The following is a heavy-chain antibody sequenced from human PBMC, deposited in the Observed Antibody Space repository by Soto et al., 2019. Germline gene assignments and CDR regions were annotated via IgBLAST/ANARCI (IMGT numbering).Heavy chain of an antibody. D-gene: IGHD1-7*01. CDR1: GGTFSSYA. V-gene: IGHV1-69*01. CDR2: IIPIFGTA. CDR3: ARRGGRITGTTGSYYFDY. J-gene: IGHJ4*02. Sequence: QVQLVQSGAEVKKPGSSVKVSCKASGGTFSSYAISWVRQAPGQGLEWMGGIIPIFGTANYAQKFQGRVTITADESTSTAYMELSSLRSEDTAVYYCARRGGRITGTTGSYYFDYWGQGTLVTVCS.